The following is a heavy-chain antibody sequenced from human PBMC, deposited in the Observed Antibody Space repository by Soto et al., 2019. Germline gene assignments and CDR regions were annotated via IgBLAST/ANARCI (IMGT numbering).Heavy chain of an antibody. V-gene: IGHV3-74*01. CDR3: ARDGEGY. D-gene: IGHD2-21*01. J-gene: IGHJ4*02. Sequence: GGSLRLSCAASGFTFSTYWMNWVRQTPGKGLMWVSRISPDGSNRGYADSVEGRFTVSRDNAKNTLYLQMNSLRVEDTAVYYCARDGEGYWGQGSPVTVSS. CDR2: ISPDGSNR. CDR1: GFTFSTYW.